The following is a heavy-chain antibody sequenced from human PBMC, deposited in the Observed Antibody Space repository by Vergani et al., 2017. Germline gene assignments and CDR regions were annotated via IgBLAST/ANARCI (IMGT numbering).Heavy chain of an antibody. CDR1: GFTFSTYA. D-gene: IGHD3-16*02. Sequence: EVQLLESGGSLKQPGGSVRLSCAASGFTFSTYAMHWVRQAPGKGLEWVSALTGGGGSTYYADSFKGRFISSRDNSRDTSASTAYMELSSLRSEDTAVYYCAREGFYDYVWGSYRLRGGYYFDYWGQGTLVTVSS. CDR3: AREGFYDYVWGSYRLRGGYYFDY. J-gene: IGHJ4*02. V-gene: IGHV3-23*01. CDR2: LTGGGGST.